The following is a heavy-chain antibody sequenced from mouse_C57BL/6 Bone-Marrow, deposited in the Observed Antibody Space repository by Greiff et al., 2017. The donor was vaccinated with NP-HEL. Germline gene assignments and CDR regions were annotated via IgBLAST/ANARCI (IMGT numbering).Heavy chain of an antibody. CDR1: GYAFSSYW. Sequence: QVHVKQSGAELVKPGASVKISCKASGYAFSSYWMNWVKQRPGKGLEWIGQIYPGDGDTNYNGKFKGKATLTADKSSSTAYMQLSSLTSEASAVYFCARGGYDDVRFAYWGQGTLVTVSA. J-gene: IGHJ3*01. D-gene: IGHD2-2*01. V-gene: IGHV1-80*01. CDR2: IYPGDGDT. CDR3: ARGGYDDVRFAY.